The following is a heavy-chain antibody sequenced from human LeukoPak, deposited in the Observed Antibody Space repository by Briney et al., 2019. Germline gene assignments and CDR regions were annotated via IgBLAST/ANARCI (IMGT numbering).Heavy chain of an antibody. CDR1: GYTFTSYY. D-gene: IGHD5-18*01. CDR2: INPSGGST. CDR3: ARGGYSFGYLVRSPFDY. Sequence: ASVKVSCKASGYTFTSYYMHWVRQTPGQGLEWMGIINPSGGSTSYAQKFQGRVTMTRDTSTSTAYMELSSLRSEDTAVYYCARGGYSFGYLVRSPFDYWGQGTLVTVSS. V-gene: IGHV1-46*01. J-gene: IGHJ4*02.